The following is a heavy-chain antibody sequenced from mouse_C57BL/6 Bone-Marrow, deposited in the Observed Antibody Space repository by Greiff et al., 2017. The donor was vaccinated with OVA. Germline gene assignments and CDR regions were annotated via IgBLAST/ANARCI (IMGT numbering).Heavy chain of an antibody. CDR2: IDPETGGT. J-gene: IGHJ2*01. V-gene: IGHV1-15*01. CDR3: ARGAYYGSMYYFDY. D-gene: IGHD1-1*01. CDR1: GYTFTDYE. Sequence: QVQLQQSGAELVRPGASVTLSCKASGYTFTDYEMHWVKQTPVHGLEWIGAIDPETGGTAYNQKFKGKAILTADKSSSTAYMELRSLTSEDSAVYYCARGAYYGSMYYFDYWGQGTTLTVSS.